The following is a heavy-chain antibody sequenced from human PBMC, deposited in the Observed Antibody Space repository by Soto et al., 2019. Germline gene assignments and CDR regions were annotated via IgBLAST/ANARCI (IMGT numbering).Heavy chain of an antibody. CDR2: INAGNGNT. CDR3: ARDLGLSRRIEVAGMGEY. D-gene: IGHD6-19*01. J-gene: IGHJ4*02. CDR1: GYTFTSYA. V-gene: IGHV1-3*01. Sequence: QVQLVQSGAEVKKPGASVKVSCKASGYTFTSYAMHWVRQAPGQRLEWMGWINAGNGNTKYSQKFQGRVTITRDTSASTAYMELSSLRSEDTAVYYCARDLGLSRRIEVAGMGEYWGQGTLVTVSS.